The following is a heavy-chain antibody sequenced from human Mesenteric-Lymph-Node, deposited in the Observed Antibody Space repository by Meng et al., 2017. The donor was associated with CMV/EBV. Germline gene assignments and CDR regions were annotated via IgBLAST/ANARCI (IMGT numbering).Heavy chain of an antibody. CDR2: ISSSSAYI. Sequence: GESLKISCAASEFTFTSYSMNWVRQAPGKGLEWVSAISSSSAYIYYADSVKGRFTISRDNSKNTLYLQMNSLRAEDTAVYYCARDNHNYDFWSGYPGAFDIWGQGTMVTVSS. CDR1: EFTFTSYS. V-gene: IGHV3-21*01. J-gene: IGHJ3*02. D-gene: IGHD3-3*01. CDR3: ARDNHNYDFWSGYPGAFDI.